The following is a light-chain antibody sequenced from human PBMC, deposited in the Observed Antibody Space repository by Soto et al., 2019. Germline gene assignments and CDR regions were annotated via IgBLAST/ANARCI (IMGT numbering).Light chain of an antibody. CDR1: QSVSTW. Sequence: DIQMTQSPSTLSTSIRERVTITCRASQSVSTWLAWYQEKPGKAPKLLIYDASTLESGVPSRFSGSGSGTEFTLTISSLQPDDFATYYCQQYNSYPWTFGQGTKVEIK. J-gene: IGKJ1*01. CDR3: QQYNSYPWT. V-gene: IGKV1-5*01. CDR2: DAS.